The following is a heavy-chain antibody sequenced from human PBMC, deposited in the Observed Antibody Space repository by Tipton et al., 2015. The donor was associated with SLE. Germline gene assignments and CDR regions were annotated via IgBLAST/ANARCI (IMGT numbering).Heavy chain of an antibody. V-gene: IGHV4-59*01. J-gene: IGHJ5*02. CDR3: ARLGPPQCVVQAANWVGP. D-gene: IGHD6-25*01. CDR2: IYYSGST. Sequence: TLSLTCTVSGGSISSYYWSWIRQPPGKGLEWIGYIYYSGSTNYNPSLRSRVTISVDTSKNQFSRKLSSVTAADTAGYYCARLGPPQCVVQAANWVGPWGQGTLVPVAS. CDR1: GGSISSYY.